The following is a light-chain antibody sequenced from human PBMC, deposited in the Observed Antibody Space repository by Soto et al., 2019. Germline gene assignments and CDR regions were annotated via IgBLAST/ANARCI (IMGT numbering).Light chain of an antibody. CDR3: HQYGNTPYT. V-gene: IGKV3-20*01. CDR2: GAS. Sequence: EILLTQSPGTLSLSPGERATLSCRASQSVRINSVAWYQQKPGQSPRLLIYGASSTAFGISARFSRSASGAVFTLTIIRLEPEDSAVYYGHQYGNTPYTFGQGTRLEIK. J-gene: IGKJ2*01. CDR1: QSVRINS.